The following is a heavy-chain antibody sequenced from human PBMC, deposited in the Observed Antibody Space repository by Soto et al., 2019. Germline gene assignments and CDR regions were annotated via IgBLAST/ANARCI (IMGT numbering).Heavy chain of an antibody. CDR2: IIPFFGTA. J-gene: IGHJ4*02. D-gene: IGHD4-17*01. CDR3: AKSAPMDAGDKYYYDF. CDR1: GGTFSTFG. Sequence: ASVKVSCKASGGTFSTFGISLVRQAPGQGLEWMGGIIPFFGTARYSQKFEDRITITADESTNTVYMDLRSLTSEDTAIYYCAKSAPMDAGDKYYYDFWGQGALVTVSS. V-gene: IGHV1-69*13.